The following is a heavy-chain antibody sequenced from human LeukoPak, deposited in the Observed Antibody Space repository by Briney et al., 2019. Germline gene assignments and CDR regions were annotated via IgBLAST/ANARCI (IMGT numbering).Heavy chain of an antibody. D-gene: IGHD5-12*01. CDR1: GFTFSNYW. J-gene: IGHJ4*02. CDR3: ATLGAYDRFDS. CDR2: IKQDGSEK. V-gene: IGHV3-7*05. Sequence: PGGSLRLSCAASGFTFSNYWMSWVRQAPGKGLEWVANIKQDGSEKLYVDSLKGRFTISRDNAKNSLYLQKNSLRAEDTVVYYCATLGAYDRFDSWGQGTLVTVSS.